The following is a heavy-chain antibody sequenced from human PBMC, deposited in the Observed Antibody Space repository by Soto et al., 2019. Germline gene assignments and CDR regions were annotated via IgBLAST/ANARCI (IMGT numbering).Heavy chain of an antibody. CDR3: ATIAAAGTGWFDP. J-gene: IGHJ5*02. D-gene: IGHD6-13*01. CDR2: FDPEDGET. Sequence: ASVKVSCKVSGHTLTELSMHWMRQAPGKGLEWMGGFDPEDGETIYAQKFQGRVTMTEDTSTDTAYMELSSLRSEDTAVYYCATIAAAGTGWFDPWGQGTLVTVSS. V-gene: IGHV1-24*01. CDR1: GHTLTELS.